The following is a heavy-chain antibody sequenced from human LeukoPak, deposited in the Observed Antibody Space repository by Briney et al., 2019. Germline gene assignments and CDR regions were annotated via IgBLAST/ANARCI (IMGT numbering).Heavy chain of an antibody. D-gene: IGHD3-22*01. J-gene: IGHJ5*02. CDR3: ARDSTGYNSLDP. Sequence: GGSLRLSCAASGFTFNAFGMHWVRQAPGKGLEWVALIWYDGTYKYYADSVNGRFTVSRDNSKRTLDLEMNSLRADDTAVYFCARDSTGYNSLDPWGQGTLVTVSS. V-gene: IGHV3-33*01. CDR2: IWYDGTYK. CDR1: GFTFNAFG.